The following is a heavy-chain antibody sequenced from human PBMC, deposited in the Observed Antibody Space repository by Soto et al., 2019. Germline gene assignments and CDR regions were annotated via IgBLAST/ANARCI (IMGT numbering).Heavy chain of an antibody. CDR1: GGSISSGGYS. Sequence: SETLSLTCAVSGGSISSGGYSWSWIRQPPGKGLEWIGYIYHSGSTYYNPSLKSRVTISVDRSKNQFSLKLSSVTAADTAFYYCARLGGHYQSLATWGQGTLVTVAS. J-gene: IGHJ5*02. CDR2: IYHSGST. V-gene: IGHV4-30-2*01. CDR3: ARLGGHYQSLAT. D-gene: IGHD2-2*01.